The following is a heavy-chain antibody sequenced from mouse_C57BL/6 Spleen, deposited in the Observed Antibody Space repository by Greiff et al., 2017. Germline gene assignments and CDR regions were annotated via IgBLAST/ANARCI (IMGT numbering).Heavy chain of an antibody. CDR1: GYTFTSYW. CDR3: ATLYGSSYFDY. J-gene: IGHJ2*01. Sequence: QVQLQQPGAELVKPGASVTVSCKASGYTFTSYWMHWVKQRPGQGLEWIGRINPSDSDTNYNHKFKGKATLTVDKSSITAYMQLSILTSEDSSVYYCATLYGSSYFDYWGQGTTLTVSS. D-gene: IGHD1-1*01. V-gene: IGHV1-74*01. CDR2: INPSDSDT.